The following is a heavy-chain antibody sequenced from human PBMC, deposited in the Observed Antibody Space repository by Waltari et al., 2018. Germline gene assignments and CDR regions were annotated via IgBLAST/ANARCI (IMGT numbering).Heavy chain of an antibody. V-gene: IGHV4-61*02. Sequence: QVQLQESGPGLVKPSQTLSLTCTVSGGSISSGSYYWSWIRQPAGKGLEWIGRIYTSGSTNYTPSLNSRVTISVDTSKNQFSLKLSSVTAADTAVYYCARDPVGLRAFDIWGQGTMVTVSS. CDR3: ARDPVGLRAFDI. D-gene: IGHD3-10*01. CDR1: GGSISSGSYY. CDR2: IYTSGST. J-gene: IGHJ3*02.